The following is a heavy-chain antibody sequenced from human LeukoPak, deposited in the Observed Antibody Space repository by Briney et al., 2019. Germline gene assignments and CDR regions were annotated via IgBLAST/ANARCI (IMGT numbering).Heavy chain of an antibody. V-gene: IGHV4-34*01. CDR3: ARAIGRYGVRGYYFDY. Sequence: GSLRLSCAASGFTFSSYAMSWIRQPPGKGLEWIGEINHSGSTNYNPSLKSRVTISVDTSKNQFSLKLSSVTAADTAVYYCARAIGRYGVRGYYFDYWGQGTLVTVSS. CDR1: GFTFSSYA. D-gene: IGHD4-17*01. CDR2: INHSGST. J-gene: IGHJ4*02.